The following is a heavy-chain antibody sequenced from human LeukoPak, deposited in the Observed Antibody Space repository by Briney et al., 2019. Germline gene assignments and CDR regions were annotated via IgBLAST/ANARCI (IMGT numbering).Heavy chain of an antibody. V-gene: IGHV1-8*01. Sequence: ASVEVSCKASGYTFTSYDINWVRQATGQGLEWMGWMNPNSGNTGYAQKFQGRVTMTRDTSITTAYMELTSLSSDDTAVYYCAREPSLHSSSSYNYWGQGTLVTVSS. J-gene: IGHJ4*02. CDR1: GYTFTSYD. CDR2: MNPNSGNT. D-gene: IGHD6-6*01. CDR3: AREPSLHSSSSYNY.